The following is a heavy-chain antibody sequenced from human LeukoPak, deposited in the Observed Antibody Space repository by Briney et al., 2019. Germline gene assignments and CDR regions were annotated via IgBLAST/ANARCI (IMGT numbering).Heavy chain of an antibody. D-gene: IGHD2-2*01. J-gene: IGHJ6*03. Sequence: PSETLSLTCTVSGGSISSYYWSWIRQPPGKGLEWIGYIYYSGSTYYNPSLQSRVTISVDTSKNQFSLKLSSVTAADTAVYYCARDFSSASWTYFYYYMDVWGKGTTVTVSS. CDR3: ARDFSSASWTYFYYYMDV. V-gene: IGHV4-59*12. CDR2: IYYSGST. CDR1: GGSISSYY.